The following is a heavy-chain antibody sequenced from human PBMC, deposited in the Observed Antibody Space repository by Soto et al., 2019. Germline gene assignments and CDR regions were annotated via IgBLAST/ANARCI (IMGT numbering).Heavy chain of an antibody. CDR1: GFTFNSYW. CDR3: ARVSRRNTFDV. J-gene: IGHJ3*01. CDR2: INTDGSQK. V-gene: IGHV3-7*01. Sequence: GGSLRLSCAASGFTFNSYWMTWVRQAPGKGLEWVANINTDGSQKHSVDSVKGRFTFSRDNAKNSLYLQMNSLRAEDTAVYYCARVSRRNTFDVWGPGTMVTVSS.